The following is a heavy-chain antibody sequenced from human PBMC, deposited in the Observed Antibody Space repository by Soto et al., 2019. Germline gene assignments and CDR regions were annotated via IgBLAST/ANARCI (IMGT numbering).Heavy chain of an antibody. D-gene: IGHD6-6*01. J-gene: IGHJ4*02. V-gene: IGHV1-3*04. Sequence: ASVKVSCKASGYSFTRSTMHWVRQPPGPILEWMGWINTGNGDTQYSQRLHDRLPITRDPSANTVYMELGSLRSEDTAVYYCTRQFRLGANFDYWGQGTLVTVSS. CDR2: INTGNGDT. CDR1: GYSFTRST. CDR3: TRQFRLGANFDY.